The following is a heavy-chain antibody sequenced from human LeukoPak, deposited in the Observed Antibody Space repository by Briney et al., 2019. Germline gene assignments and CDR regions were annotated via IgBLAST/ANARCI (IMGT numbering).Heavy chain of an antibody. J-gene: IGHJ3*02. CDR1: GFTFSSYA. Sequence: GGSLRLSCAASGFTFSSYAMHWVRQAPGKGLEWVAVISYDGSNKYYADPVKGRFTISRDNSKNTLYLQMNSLRAEDTAVYYCARDQRYFDWWEAFDIWGQGTMVTVSS. CDR3: ARDQRYFDWWEAFDI. CDR2: ISYDGSNK. D-gene: IGHD3-9*01. V-gene: IGHV3-30*04.